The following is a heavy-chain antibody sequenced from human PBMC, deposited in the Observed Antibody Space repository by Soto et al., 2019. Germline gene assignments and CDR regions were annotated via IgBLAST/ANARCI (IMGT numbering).Heavy chain of an antibody. Sequence: ASMKVSCKASGYMFNNYGISWVRQAPGQGLEWMAWISPYNGNTNYAQKFQGRVTMTADSSTSTAHMELRSLKTDDTAVYYCARDLLPMTGTSNDAFVIWGQGTMVTVSS. D-gene: IGHD1-7*01. V-gene: IGHV1-18*04. CDR1: GYMFNNYG. CDR3: ARDLLPMTGTSNDAFVI. J-gene: IGHJ3*02. CDR2: ISPYNGNT.